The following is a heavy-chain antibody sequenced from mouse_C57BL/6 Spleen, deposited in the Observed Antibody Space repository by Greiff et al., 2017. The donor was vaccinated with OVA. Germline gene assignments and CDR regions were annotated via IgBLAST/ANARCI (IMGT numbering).Heavy chain of an antibody. V-gene: IGHV1-39*01. CDR2: INPNYGTT. Sequence: VHVKQSGPELVKPGASVKISCKASGYSFTDYNMNWVKQSNGKSLEWIGVINPNYGTTSYNQKFKGKATLTVDQSSSTAYMQLNSLTSEDSAVYYCARSSYYGSKGGYFDYWGQGTTLTVSS. CDR1: GYSFTDYN. CDR3: ARSSYYGSKGGYFDY. D-gene: IGHD1-1*01. J-gene: IGHJ2*01.